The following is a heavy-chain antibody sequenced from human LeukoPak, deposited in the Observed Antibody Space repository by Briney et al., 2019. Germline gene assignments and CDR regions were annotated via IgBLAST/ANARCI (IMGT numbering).Heavy chain of an antibody. V-gene: IGHV6-1*01. CDR2: TYYRSKWYN. Sequence: SQTLSLTCAISGDSVSSNIAAWNWIRQSPSRGLEWLGRTYYRSKWYNDYAVSVKSRITINPDTSKNQFSLQLNSVTPEDTAVYYCARIAVAGDGSIMPFDYWGQGTLVTVSS. J-gene: IGHJ4*02. D-gene: IGHD6-19*01. CDR1: GDSVSSNIAA. CDR3: ARIAVAGDGSIMPFDY.